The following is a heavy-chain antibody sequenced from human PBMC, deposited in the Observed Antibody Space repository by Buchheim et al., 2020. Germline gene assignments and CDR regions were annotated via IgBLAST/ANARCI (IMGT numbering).Heavy chain of an antibody. CDR2: IYYSGRT. J-gene: IGHJ4*02. V-gene: IGHV4-31*03. D-gene: IGHD5-18*01. CDR3: ARVWIQLTYFDY. Sequence: QVQLQESGPGLVKPSQTLSLTCTVSGCSISSGGYYWSWIRQHPGKGLEWFGYIYYSGRTYSNLSLKRRVTISVDTSKNQFSPKLSSVTAADTAVYYCARVWIQLTYFDYWGQGTL. CDR1: GCSISSGGYY.